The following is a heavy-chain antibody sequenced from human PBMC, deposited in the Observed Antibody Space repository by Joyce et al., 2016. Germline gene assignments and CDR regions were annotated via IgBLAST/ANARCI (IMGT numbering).Heavy chain of an antibody. CDR3: VRGNLFYDSSGFDY. CDR2: ISPSSSLV. CDR1: GFSFDDYA. J-gene: IGHJ4*02. Sequence: EVHLEESGGGLVKTGGSLRLSCAASGFSFDDYAMNWVRQAAGKGLEWVSSISPSSSLVYYADSLKGRFSISRDNARESLHLQMNSLRGDDTAIYYCVRGNLFYDSSGFDYWGQGALVTVSS. D-gene: IGHD3-22*01. V-gene: IGHV3-21*01.